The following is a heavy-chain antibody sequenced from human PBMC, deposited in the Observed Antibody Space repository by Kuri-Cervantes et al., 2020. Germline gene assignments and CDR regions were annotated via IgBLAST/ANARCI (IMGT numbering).Heavy chain of an antibody. Sequence: GGSLRLSCAASGFTFDDYAMHWVRQAPGKGLEWVSGISWNSGSIGYADSVKGRFTISRDNAKNSLYLQMNSLRAEDTALYYCAKAGSVVTHYHFDYWGQGTLVTVSS. J-gene: IGHJ4*02. D-gene: IGHD3-10*01. CDR1: GFTFDDYA. CDR2: ISWNSGSI. CDR3: AKAGSVVTHYHFDY. V-gene: IGHV3-9*01.